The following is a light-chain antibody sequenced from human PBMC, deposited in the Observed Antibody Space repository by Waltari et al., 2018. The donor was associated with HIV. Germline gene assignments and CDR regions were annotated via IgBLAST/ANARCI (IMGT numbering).Light chain of an antibody. J-gene: IGKJ3*01. V-gene: IGKV1-5*03. CDR3: QQYHHFPFN. Sequence: DIQLTQPPSTLSASVGDRVILTCRPSQHINTWLAWYRQKPGKAPELLIYRATSLQRGVPSRFSGGASGADFTLTIRSLQPDDVATYYCQQYHHFPFNFGPGTTVDI. CDR1: QHINTW. CDR2: RAT.